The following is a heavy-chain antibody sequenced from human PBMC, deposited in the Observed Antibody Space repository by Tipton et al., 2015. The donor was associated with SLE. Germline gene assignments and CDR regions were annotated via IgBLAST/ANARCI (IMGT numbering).Heavy chain of an antibody. CDR3: ARDIDGYNYSFDY. Sequence: SLRLSCAASGFTFSSYSMNWVRQAPGKGLEWVSSISSSSSYIYYADSVKGRFTISRDNAKNSLYLQMNSLRAEDTAVYYCARDIDGYNYSFDYWGQGTLVTVSS. D-gene: IGHD5-24*01. CDR2: ISSSSSYI. J-gene: IGHJ4*02. CDR1: GFTFSSYS. V-gene: IGHV3-21*01.